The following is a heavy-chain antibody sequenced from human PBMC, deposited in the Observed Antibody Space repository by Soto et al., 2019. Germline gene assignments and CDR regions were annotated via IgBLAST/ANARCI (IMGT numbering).Heavy chain of an antibody. CDR3: ASRGVVTEYYFDY. CDR1: GGTFSSYA. V-gene: IGHV1-69*13. Sequence: GASVKVSCKASGGTFSSYAISWVRQAPGQGLEWMGGIIPIFGTANYAQKFQGRVTITADESTSTAYMELSSLRSEDTAVHYCASRGVVTEYYFDYWGQGTLVTVSS. J-gene: IGHJ4*02. D-gene: IGHD2-21*02. CDR2: IIPIFGTA.